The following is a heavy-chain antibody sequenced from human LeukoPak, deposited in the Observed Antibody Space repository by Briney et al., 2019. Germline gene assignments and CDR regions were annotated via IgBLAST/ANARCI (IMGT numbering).Heavy chain of an antibody. D-gene: IGHD1-26*01. J-gene: IGHJ6*03. CDR3: ARDPYSGNYGNTYYYYMDV. Sequence: GGSLRLSCAASKFTFSSYDMHWVRQAPGKGLEWVAVISYDGSNKYYADSVKGRFTISRDNSKNTLYLQMNSLTAEDTAVYYCARDPYSGNYGNTYYYYMDVWGKGTTVTISS. CDR1: KFTFSSYD. V-gene: IGHV3-30*03. CDR2: ISYDGSNK.